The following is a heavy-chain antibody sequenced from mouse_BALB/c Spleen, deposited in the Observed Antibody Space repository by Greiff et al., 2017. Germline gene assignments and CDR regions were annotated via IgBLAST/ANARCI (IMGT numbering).Heavy chain of an antibody. CDR3: ATAHYYGSSPWFAY. D-gene: IGHD1-1*01. J-gene: IGHJ3*01. V-gene: IGHV5-6-3*01. Sequence: EVQLVESGGGLVQPGGSLKLSCAASGFTFSSYGMSWVRQTPDKRLELVATINSNGGSTYYPDSVKGRFTISRDNAKNTLYLQMSSLKSEDTAMYYCATAHYYGSSPWFAYWGQGTLVTVSA. CDR2: INSNGGST. CDR1: GFTFSSYG.